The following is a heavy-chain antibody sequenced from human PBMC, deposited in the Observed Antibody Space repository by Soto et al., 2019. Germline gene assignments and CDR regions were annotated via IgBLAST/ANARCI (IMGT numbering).Heavy chain of an antibody. CDR2: INPESTTL. V-gene: IGHV3-74*01. CDR1: EITLNIYC. J-gene: IGHJ4*02. CDR3: KKDTFGAWDS. D-gene: IGHD3-10*01. Sequence: PXGSLRLSFTASEITLNIYCMHWIRQAPGKGLVWVSRINPESTTLTYADSVTGRFTISRDSAKNTLYLQMNGLSAEDTAIYYCKKDTFGAWDSCGQGTLVTVSS.